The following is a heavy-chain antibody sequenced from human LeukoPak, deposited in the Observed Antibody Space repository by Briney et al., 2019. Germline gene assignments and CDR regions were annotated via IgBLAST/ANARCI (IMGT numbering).Heavy chain of an antibody. CDR1: GYTFTSYD. V-gene: IGHV1-8*01. J-gene: IGHJ4*02. CDR2: MNPNSGNT. CDR3: ARRGAARLARRTASDY. D-gene: IGHD6-6*01. Sequence: GASVKVSCKASGYTFTSYDINWVRQATGQGLEWMGWMNPNSGNTGYAQKFQGRVTMTRNTSISTAYMELSSLRSEDTAVYYCARRGAARLARRTASDYWGQGTLVTVSS.